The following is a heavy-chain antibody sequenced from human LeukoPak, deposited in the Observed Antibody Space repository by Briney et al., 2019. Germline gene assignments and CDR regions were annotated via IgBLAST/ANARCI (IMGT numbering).Heavy chain of an antibody. CDR3: ARANILTGYCFDF. CDR1: GGSITGYY. V-gene: IGHV4-34*01. D-gene: IGHD3-9*01. CDR2: IHYTGAT. Sequence: SETVSLTCTVYGGSITGYYWSGIRQTPGRGLEGVGEIHYTGATSYNPSLKSRATISTDTSKNQFSLRLSSVTAADTAVYYCARANILTGYCFDFWGQGTLVTVSS. J-gene: IGHJ4*02.